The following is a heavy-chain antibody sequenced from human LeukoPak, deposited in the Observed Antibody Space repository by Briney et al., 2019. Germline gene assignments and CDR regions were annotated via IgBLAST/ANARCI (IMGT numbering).Heavy chain of an antibody. J-gene: IGHJ4*02. D-gene: IGHD1-14*01. CDR3: ARGWNHRPFDY. V-gene: IGHV4-34*01. Sequence: PRGSLRHSCAVSGFTFSSYAMSWIRQPPGKGLEWIGEINHSGTTNYNPSPKSRVTISVDTSKNQFSLKLSSVTAADTAVYYCARGWNHRPFDYWGQGGLLTVSS. CDR1: GFTFSSYA. CDR2: INHSGTT.